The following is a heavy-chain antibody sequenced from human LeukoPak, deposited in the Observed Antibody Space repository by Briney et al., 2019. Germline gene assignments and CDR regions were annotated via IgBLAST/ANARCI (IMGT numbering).Heavy chain of an antibody. CDR3: ARDYYDSSGYYYFDY. V-gene: IGHV1-2*02. J-gene: IGHJ4*02. Sequence: ASVKVSCKASGYTFTSYGISWVRQAPGQGLEWMGWINPNSGGTNYAQKFQGRVTMTRGTSISTAYMELSRLRSDDTAVYYCARDYYDSSGYYYFDYWGQGTLVTVSS. D-gene: IGHD3-22*01. CDR1: GYTFTSYG. CDR2: INPNSGGT.